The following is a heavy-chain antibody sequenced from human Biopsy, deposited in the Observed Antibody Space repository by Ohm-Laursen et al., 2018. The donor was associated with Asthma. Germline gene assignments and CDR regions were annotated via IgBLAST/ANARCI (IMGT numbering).Heavy chain of an antibody. CDR2: IYYRGTT. V-gene: IGHV4-39*01. J-gene: IGHJ6*02. D-gene: IGHD6-13*01. CDR3: VRGSSSWHHGPFHYYYGLDV. Sequence: PLSLTCSLSSGSGGYMRSGNYYWGWIRQPPGKGLEWIGSIYYRGTTYYNPSLESRVTVSADMSKNQFSMKLTSVTAADTAVYYCVRGSSSWHHGPFHYYYGLDVWGQGTTATVSS. CDR1: SGSGGYMRSGNYY.